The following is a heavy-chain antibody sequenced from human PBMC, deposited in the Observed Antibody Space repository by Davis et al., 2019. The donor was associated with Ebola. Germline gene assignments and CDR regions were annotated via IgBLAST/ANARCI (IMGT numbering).Heavy chain of an antibody. Sequence: AASVKVSCKASGGTFSSYAISWVRQAPGQGLEWMGGIIHILGPGNYGQKFQGRVTITADKSTSTAYMELSSLRYEDTAVYYCAREGGYSSGWPYFDNWGQGTLVTVSS. V-gene: IGHV1-69*06. CDR3: AREGGYSSGWPYFDN. CDR1: GGTFSSYA. CDR2: IIHILGPG. D-gene: IGHD6-19*01. J-gene: IGHJ4*02.